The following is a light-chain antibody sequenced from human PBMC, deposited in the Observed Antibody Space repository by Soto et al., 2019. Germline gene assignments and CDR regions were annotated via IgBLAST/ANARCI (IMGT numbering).Light chain of an antibody. J-gene: IGKJ1*01. CDR1: QSVSSSY. V-gene: IGKV3-20*01. CDR3: QQYGSSPPWT. Sequence: EIVLTQSPVTLSLSPGERATLSCRASQSVSSSYLAWYHQKPGQAPRLLIYGASSRATGIPDRFSGSGSGTDFPLTISRLEPEDFAVYYCQQYGSSPPWTFGQGTKVEIK. CDR2: GAS.